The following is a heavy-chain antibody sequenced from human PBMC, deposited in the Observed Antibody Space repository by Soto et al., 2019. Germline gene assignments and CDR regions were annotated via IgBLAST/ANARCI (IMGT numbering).Heavy chain of an antibody. V-gene: IGHV4-61*01. J-gene: IGHJ4*02. Sequence: SETLSLTCTVSGGSVSSGSYYWSWIRQPPGKGLEWIGYIYYSGSTYYNPSLKSRVTISVDRSKNQFSLKLSSVTAADTAVYYCARVSSSWYYSFDYWGQGTLVTVSS. D-gene: IGHD6-13*01. CDR1: GGSVSSGSYY. CDR3: ARVSSSWYYSFDY. CDR2: IYYSGST.